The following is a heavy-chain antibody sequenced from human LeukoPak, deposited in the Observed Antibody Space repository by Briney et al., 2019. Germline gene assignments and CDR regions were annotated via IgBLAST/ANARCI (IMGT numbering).Heavy chain of an antibody. CDR3: ARGAQLPDAFDI. CDR1: GYTFTGYY. CDR2: INPNSGGT. Sequence: ASVKVSCKASGYTFTGYYMHWVRQAPGQGLEWMGWINPNSGGTNYAQKFQGRVTMTRDKSSSTAYMELSRLRSDDTAMYYCARGAQLPDAFDIWGQGTMVTVSS. V-gene: IGHV1-2*02. D-gene: IGHD2-2*01. J-gene: IGHJ3*02.